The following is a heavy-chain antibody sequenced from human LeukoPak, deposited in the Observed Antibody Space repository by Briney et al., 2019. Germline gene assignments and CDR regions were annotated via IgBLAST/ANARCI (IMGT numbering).Heavy chain of an antibody. J-gene: IGHJ4*02. D-gene: IGHD6-6*01. Sequence: GGSLRLSCAASGFTFSNYWMTWVRQAPGRGLEWVANIKQVGSTKYYVDSVKGRFTISRDNVKNSVYLQVNSLTAEDTALYYCARIGYSSSSLDYWGQGSLVTVSS. V-gene: IGHV3-7*01. CDR1: GFTFSNYW. CDR3: ARIGYSSSSLDY. CDR2: IKQVGSTK.